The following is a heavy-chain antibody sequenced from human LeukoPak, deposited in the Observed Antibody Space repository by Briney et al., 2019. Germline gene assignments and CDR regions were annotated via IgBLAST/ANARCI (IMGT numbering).Heavy chain of an antibody. V-gene: IGHV4-59*01. CDR2: IYYSGST. J-gene: IGHJ4*02. CDR1: GGSISSCY. CDR3: ARGRDGYNYYYFDY. D-gene: IGHD5-24*01. Sequence: SETLSLTCTVSGGSISSCYWSWIRQPPGKGLEWIGYIYYSGSTNYNPSLKSRVTISVDTSKNQFSLKLSSVTAADTAVYYCARGRDGYNYYYFDYWGQGTLVTVSS.